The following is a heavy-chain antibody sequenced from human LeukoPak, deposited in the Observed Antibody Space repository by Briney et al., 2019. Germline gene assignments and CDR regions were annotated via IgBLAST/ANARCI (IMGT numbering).Heavy chain of an antibody. D-gene: IGHD3-22*01. Sequence: KPSETLSLTCTVSGGSISSSSYYWSWIRQPPGKGLEWIGYIYYSGSTNYNPSLKSRVTISVDTSKNQFSLKLSSVTAADTAVYYCARVSGDSSGYYFSPAVGSRNDAFDIWGQGTMVTVSS. CDR2: IYYSGST. CDR1: GGSISSSSYY. V-gene: IGHV4-61*01. J-gene: IGHJ3*02. CDR3: ARVSGDSSGYYFSPAVGSRNDAFDI.